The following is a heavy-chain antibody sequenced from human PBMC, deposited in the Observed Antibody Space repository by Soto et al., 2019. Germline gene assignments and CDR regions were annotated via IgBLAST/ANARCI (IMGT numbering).Heavy chain of an antibody. D-gene: IGHD3-3*01. Sequence: GGSLRLSCAASGFTFSSYAMSWVRQAPGKGLEWVSAISGSGGSTYYADSVKGRFTISRDNSKNTLYLQMNSLRAEDTAVYYCAKAQSSYYDFWSGPGSLDYWGQGTLVTVS. CDR3: AKAQSSYYDFWSGPGSLDY. J-gene: IGHJ4*02. V-gene: IGHV3-23*01. CDR2: ISGSGGST. CDR1: GFTFSSYA.